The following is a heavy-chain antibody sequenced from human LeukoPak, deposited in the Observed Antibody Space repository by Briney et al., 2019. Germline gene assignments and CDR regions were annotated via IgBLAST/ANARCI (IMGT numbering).Heavy chain of an antibody. D-gene: IGHD2-15*01. V-gene: IGHV1-2*02. CDR3: AREDCSGGSCYFDY. J-gene: IGHJ4*02. Sequence: ASVKVSCKASGYTFTGYYMHWVRQAPGQGLEWMGWINPNSGGTNYAQKFQGRVTVTRDTSISTAYMELSRLRSDDMAVYYCAREDCSGGSCYFDYWGQGTLVTVSS. CDR2: INPNSGGT. CDR1: GYTFTGYY.